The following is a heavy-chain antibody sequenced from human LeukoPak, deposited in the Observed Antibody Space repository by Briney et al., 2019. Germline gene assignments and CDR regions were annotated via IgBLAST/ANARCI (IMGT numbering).Heavy chain of an antibody. CDR2: IYSSGST. D-gene: IGHD6-6*01. J-gene: IGHJ4*02. Sequence: SETLSLTCAVYGGSFSGYYWSWIRQPPGKGLEWIGYIYSSGSTNYNPSLKSRVTVSIDTSKNQFSLQLSSVTAADTAVYYCARLGGSSFKDWGQGTLVTVSS. CDR3: ARLGGSSFKD. V-gene: IGHV4-4*09. CDR1: GGSFSGYY.